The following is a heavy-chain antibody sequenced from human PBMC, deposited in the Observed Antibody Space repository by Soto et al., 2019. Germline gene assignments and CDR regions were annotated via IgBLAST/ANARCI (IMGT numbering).Heavy chain of an antibody. CDR3: ARGRYFDWLNYYYYGMDV. CDR1: GGSFSGYY. D-gene: IGHD3-9*01. Sequence: SETLSLTCAVYGGSFSGYYWSWIRQPPGKGLEWIGEINHSGSTNYNPSLKSRVTISVDTSKNQFSLKLSSVTAADTAVYYCARGRYFDWLNYYYYGMDVWGQGTTVTVSS. V-gene: IGHV4-34*01. J-gene: IGHJ6*02. CDR2: INHSGST.